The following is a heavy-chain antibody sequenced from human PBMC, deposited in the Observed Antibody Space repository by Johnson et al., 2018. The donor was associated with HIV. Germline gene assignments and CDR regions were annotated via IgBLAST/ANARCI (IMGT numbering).Heavy chain of an antibody. J-gene: IGHJ3*02. D-gene: IGHD6-13*01. Sequence: QVQLVEPGGGVVQPGSSLRLSCAASGFTFSSYAMHWVRQAPAKGLEWVAVISYDGSEKYYADSVKGRYTISRDNSRNTLYLQMNSLRVEDTAVYYCAKDQWSSSWTNDAFAMWGQGTMVTVSS. CDR3: AKDQWSSSWTNDAFAM. CDR2: ISYDGSEK. V-gene: IGHV3-30*04. CDR1: GFTFSSYA.